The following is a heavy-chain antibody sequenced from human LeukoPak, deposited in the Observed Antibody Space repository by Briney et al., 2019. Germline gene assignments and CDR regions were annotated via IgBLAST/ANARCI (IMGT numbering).Heavy chain of an antibody. V-gene: IGHV1-2*06. CDR1: GGTFSSYA. J-gene: IGHJ6*02. CDR2: INPNSGGT. CDR3: ARDGALYYYGSGSYAKGMDV. Sequence: GAPVKVSCKASGGTFSSYAWVRQAPGQGLEWMGRINPNSGGTNYAQKFQGRVTMTRDTSISTAYMELSRLRSDDTAVYYCARDGALYYYGSGSYAKGMDVWGQGTTVTVSS. D-gene: IGHD3-10*01.